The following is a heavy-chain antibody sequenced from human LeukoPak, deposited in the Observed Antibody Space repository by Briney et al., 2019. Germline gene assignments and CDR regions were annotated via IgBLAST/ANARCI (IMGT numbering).Heavy chain of an antibody. CDR1: GFTFSSYA. D-gene: IGHD3-3*01. Sequence: PGGSLRLSCAASGFTFSSYAMSWVRQAPGKGLEWDSAISGSGGSTYYADSVKGRFTISRDNSKNTLYLQMNSLRAEDTAVYYCAKIFGVVIRYFDYWGQGTLVTVSS. CDR2: ISGSGGST. CDR3: AKIFGVVIRYFDY. J-gene: IGHJ4*02. V-gene: IGHV3-23*01.